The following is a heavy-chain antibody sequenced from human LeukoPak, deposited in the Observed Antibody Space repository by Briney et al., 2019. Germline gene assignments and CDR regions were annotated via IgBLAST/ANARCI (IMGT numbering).Heavy chain of an antibody. V-gene: IGHV1-8*01. CDR2: MNPNSGNT. J-gene: IGHJ6*02. Sequence: ASVKVSCKASGYTFTSYDINWVRQATGQGLEWMGWMNPNSGNTGYAQKFQCRVTMTRNTSISTAYMELSSLRSEDTAVYYCARGEGDSSSWYYHYYYGMDVWGQGTTVTVSS. D-gene: IGHD6-13*01. CDR3: ARGEGDSSSWYYHYYYGMDV. CDR1: GYTFTSYD.